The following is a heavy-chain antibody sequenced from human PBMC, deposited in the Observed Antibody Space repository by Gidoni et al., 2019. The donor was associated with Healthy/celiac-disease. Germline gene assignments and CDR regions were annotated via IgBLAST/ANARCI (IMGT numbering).Heavy chain of an antibody. CDR1: GGSISSGDYD. Sequence: QVQLQESGPGLVKPSQTLSLTCTVSGGSISSGDYDWSWIRQPPGKGLEWIWYIYYSGSTYYNPSLKSRVTISVDTSKNQFSLKLSSVTAADTAVYYCANIPGYCSSTSCHGAFDIWGQGTMVTVSS. V-gene: IGHV4-30-4*01. CDR2: IYYSGST. D-gene: IGHD2-2*01. CDR3: ANIPGYCSSTSCHGAFDI. J-gene: IGHJ3*02.